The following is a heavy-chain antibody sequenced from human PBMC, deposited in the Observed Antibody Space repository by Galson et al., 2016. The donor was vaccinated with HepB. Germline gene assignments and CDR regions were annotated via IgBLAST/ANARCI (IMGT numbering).Heavy chain of an antibody. CDR2: ISNGGGST. CDR3: AKDKRGHSSAWYWYFDY. Sequence: SLRLSCAASGFIFSSYAMSWVRQAPGKGLEWVSLISNGGGSTYYADSVKGRFTISRDNSKNTLYLQLTSLRAEDTAVYYCAKDKRGHSSAWYWYFDYWGPGTLVSVSS. V-gene: IGHV3-23*01. J-gene: IGHJ4*02. D-gene: IGHD6-13*01. CDR1: GFIFSSYA.